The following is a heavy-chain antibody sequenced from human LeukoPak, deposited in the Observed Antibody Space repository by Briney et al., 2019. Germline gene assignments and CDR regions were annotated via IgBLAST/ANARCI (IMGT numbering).Heavy chain of an antibody. J-gene: IGHJ4*02. CDR3: ARVFKRVAGY. D-gene: IGHD6-19*01. CDR1: GGSFCGYY. V-gene: IGHV4-34*01. CDR2: INHSGST. Sequence: PSETLSLTCAVYGGSFCGYYWSGIRQPPEKGLEWIGEINHSGSTNYNPSLKSRVTISVDTSKNQFSLKLSSVTAADTAVYYCARVFKRVAGYWGQGTLVTVSS.